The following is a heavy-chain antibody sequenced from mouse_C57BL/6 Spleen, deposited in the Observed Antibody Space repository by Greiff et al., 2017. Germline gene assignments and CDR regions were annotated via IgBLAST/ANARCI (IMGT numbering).Heavy chain of an antibody. D-gene: IGHD2-3*01. Sequence: QVQLKQSGAELARPGASVKLSCKASGYTFTSYGISWVKQRTGQGLEWIGEIYPRSGNTYYNEKFEGKATLTADKSSSTAYMELRSLTSEDSAVYFCARCSDGYYRDWGKGTTLTVAS. CDR1: GYTFTSYG. CDR2: IYPRSGNT. V-gene: IGHV1-81*01. J-gene: IGHJ2*01. CDR3: ARCSDGYYRD.